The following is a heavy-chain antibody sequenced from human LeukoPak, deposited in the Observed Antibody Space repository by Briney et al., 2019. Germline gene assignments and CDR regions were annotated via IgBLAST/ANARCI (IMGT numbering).Heavy chain of an antibody. CDR3: AREGDGYNSPIDY. J-gene: IGHJ4*02. CDR2: ISSSSLYI. D-gene: IGHD5-24*01. V-gene: IGHV3-21*01. Sequence: GGSLRLSCAASGFTFSTYEMNWVRQAPGKGLEWVSSISSSSLYIYYADSVKGRFTISRDNAKNSLFLQMSSLRAEDTAVYYCAREGDGYNSPIDYWGQGTLVTVSS. CDR1: GFTFSTYE.